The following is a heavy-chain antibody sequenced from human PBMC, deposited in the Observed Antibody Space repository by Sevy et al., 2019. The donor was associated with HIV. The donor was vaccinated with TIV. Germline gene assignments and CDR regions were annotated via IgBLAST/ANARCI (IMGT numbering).Heavy chain of an antibody. CDR1: GFTFSSYS. V-gene: IGHV3-21*01. J-gene: IGHJ6*02. CDR3: ARYCSGGSCYYYYYGMDV. Sequence: GGSLRLSCAASGFTFSSYSMNWVRQAPGKGLEWVSSISSSSSYIYYADSVKGRFTISRDNAKNSLYLQMNSLRAEDTAVYYCARYCSGGSCYYYYYGMDVWGQGTTVTVSS. D-gene: IGHD2-15*01. CDR2: ISSSSSYI.